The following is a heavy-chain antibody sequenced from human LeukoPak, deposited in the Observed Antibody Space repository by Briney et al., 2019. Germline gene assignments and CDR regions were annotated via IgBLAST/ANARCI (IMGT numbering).Heavy chain of an antibody. CDR2: IYPGDSDT. Sequence: GESLKISCKGSGYSFTSYWIGRVRRMPGKGLEWMGIIYPGDSDTRYSPSFQGQVTISADKSISTAYLQWSSLKASDTAMYYCARAPITMIVVVTSDAFDIWGQGTMVTVSS. J-gene: IGHJ3*02. D-gene: IGHD3-22*01. CDR1: GYSFTSYW. V-gene: IGHV5-51*01. CDR3: ARAPITMIVVVTSDAFDI.